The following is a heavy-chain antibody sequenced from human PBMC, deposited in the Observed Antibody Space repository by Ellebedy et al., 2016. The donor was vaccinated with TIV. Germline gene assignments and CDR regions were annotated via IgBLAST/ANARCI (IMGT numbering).Heavy chain of an antibody. CDR2: IKQDGSEK. J-gene: IGHJ4*02. D-gene: IGHD6-19*01. CDR3: ARDQWLGRAYYFDS. CDR1: GFTFSNYW. V-gene: IGHV3-7*01. Sequence: GGSLRLSCAASGFTFSNYWMNWVRQAPGKGLEWVANIKQDGSEKYYVDSVKGRFSIYRDNAKNSLYVQMNSLRDEDTAVYYCARDQWLGRAYYFDSWGQGTLVTVSS.